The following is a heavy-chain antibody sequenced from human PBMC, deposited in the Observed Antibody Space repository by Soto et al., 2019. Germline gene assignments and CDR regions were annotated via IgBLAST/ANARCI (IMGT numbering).Heavy chain of an antibody. CDR3: ARCSTGAATLLEYYYYYMDV. CDR1: GFTFSSYW. D-gene: IGHD3-3*01. J-gene: IGHJ6*03. CDR2: IKQDGSEK. V-gene: IGHV3-7*01. Sequence: GSLRLSCAASGFTFSSYWMSWVRQAPGKGLEWVANIKQDGSEKYYVDSVKGRFTISRDNAKNSLYLQMNSLRAEDTAVYYCARCSTGAATLLEYYYYYMDVWGKGTTVTVSS.